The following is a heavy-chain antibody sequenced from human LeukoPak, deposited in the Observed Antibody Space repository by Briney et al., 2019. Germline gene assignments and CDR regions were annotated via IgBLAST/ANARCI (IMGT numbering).Heavy chain of an antibody. J-gene: IGHJ1*01. CDR3: ARGQRIAAAGTRYFQH. CDR1: GGSFIGYY. CDR2: INHSGST. Sequence: SETLSLTCAVYGGSFIGYYWSWIRQPPGKRLEWIGEINHSGSTNYNPSLKSRVTISVDTSKNQFSLKLSSVTAADTAVYYCARGQRIAAAGTRYFQHWGQGTLVTVSS. V-gene: IGHV4-34*01. D-gene: IGHD6-13*01.